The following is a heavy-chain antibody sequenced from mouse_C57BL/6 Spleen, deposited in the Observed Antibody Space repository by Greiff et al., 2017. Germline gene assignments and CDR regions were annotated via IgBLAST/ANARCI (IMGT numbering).Heavy chain of an antibody. Sequence: QVQLQQPGAELVKPGASVKVSCKASGYTFTSSWMHWVKKRPGQGLEWIGRIHPSDSDTNYNQKFKGKATLTVDKSSSTAYMQLSILTSEDAAVYYCAIMGNPYYCDYWGQGTTLTVSS. V-gene: IGHV1-74*01. CDR2: IHPSDSDT. D-gene: IGHD2-1*01. CDR1: GYTFTSSW. J-gene: IGHJ2*01. CDR3: AIMGNPYYCDY.